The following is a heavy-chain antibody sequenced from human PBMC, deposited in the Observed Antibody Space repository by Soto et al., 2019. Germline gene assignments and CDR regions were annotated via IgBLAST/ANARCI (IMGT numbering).Heavy chain of an antibody. Sequence: ASVKVSCKASGYTFTVYAMHWVLQAPGQRLEWMGWINAGNDNTKYSEKFQGRVTITRDTSASTVYMELSSLSSEDTAVYYCARFGQYQYVMDGSAKGNKVTVSS. D-gene: IGHD3-3*01. V-gene: IGHV1-3*01. J-gene: IGHJ6*04. CDR3: ARFGQYQYVMDG. CDR1: GYTFTVYA. CDR2: INAGNDNT.